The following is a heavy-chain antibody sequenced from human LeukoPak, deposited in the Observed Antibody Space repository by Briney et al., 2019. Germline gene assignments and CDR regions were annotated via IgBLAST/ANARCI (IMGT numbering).Heavy chain of an antibody. CDR1: GGSISSSRYY. D-gene: IGHD4-17*01. Sequence: PETLSLTCTVSGGSISSSRYYWGWIRQPPGKGLEWIASISYSGSSYYNPSLKSRVTISVDTSKNQVSLQLSSVTAADTAVYYCVRDDYGDYTRRFDPWGQGTLVTVSS. V-gene: IGHV4-39*07. CDR2: ISYSGSS. J-gene: IGHJ5*02. CDR3: VRDDYGDYTRRFDP.